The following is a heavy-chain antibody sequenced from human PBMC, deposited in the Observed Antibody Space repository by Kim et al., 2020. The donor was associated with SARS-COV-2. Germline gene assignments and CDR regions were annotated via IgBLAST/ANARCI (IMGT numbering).Heavy chain of an antibody. D-gene: IGHD3-10*01. Sequence: SETLSLTCTVSGGSISSSSYYWGWIRQPPGKGLEWIGSIYYSGSTYYNPSLKSRVTISVDTSKNQFSLKLSSVTAADTAVYYCARQHGPRITMVRGLENRPDYWGQGTLVTVSS. CDR2: IYYSGST. J-gene: IGHJ4*02. V-gene: IGHV4-39*01. CDR3: ARQHGPRITMVRGLENRPDY. CDR1: GGSISSSSYY.